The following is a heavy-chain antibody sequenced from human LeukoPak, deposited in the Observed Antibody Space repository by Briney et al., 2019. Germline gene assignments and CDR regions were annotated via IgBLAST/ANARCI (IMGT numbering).Heavy chain of an antibody. D-gene: IGHD2-15*01. CDR3: ARETCSGGSCFQFDF. J-gene: IGHJ4*02. CDR2: IYYSGST. V-gene: IGHV4-59*01. Sequence: SETLSLTCTVSGDSISNYYWSWLRQSPGKGLEWIGYIYYSGSTNYNPSLKSRVTISVDTSKNQFSLKLSSVTAAATAVYYCARETCSGGSCFQFDFWGQGTPVTVSS. CDR1: GDSISNYY.